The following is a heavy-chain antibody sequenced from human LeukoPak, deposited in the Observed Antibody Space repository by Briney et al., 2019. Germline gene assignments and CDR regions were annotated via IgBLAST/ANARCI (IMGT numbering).Heavy chain of an antibody. V-gene: IGHV4-39*01. CDR1: GGSIISSNYY. CDR3: VSPYYYDSGGYYYAFTMGYFQN. CDR2: IYYSGST. J-gene: IGHJ1*01. Sequence: PSETLSLTCTVSGGSIISSNYYWGWIRQPPGKGLEWIGSIYYSGSTYYNPSLKSRVTISVDTSKNQFSLKLSSVTAADTAVYYCVSPYYYDSGGYYYAFTMGYFQNWGQGTLVTVSS. D-gene: IGHD3-22*01.